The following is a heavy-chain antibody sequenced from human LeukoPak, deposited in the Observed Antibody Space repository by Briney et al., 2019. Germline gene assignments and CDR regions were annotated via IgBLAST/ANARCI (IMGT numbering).Heavy chain of an antibody. CDR2: IKSDGST. CDR1: GFTFTTYG. D-gene: IGHD3-16*01. J-gene: IGHJ1*01. V-gene: IGHV3-74*01. CDR3: ASRLTEIDAYYPKYYIG. Sequence: GGSLRLSCAASGFTFTTYGMHWVRQAPGKGLVWVSRIKSDGSTNYADSVKGRFTISRDNAKNTVALQMNSLRPEDTGVYYCASRLTEIDAYYPKYYIGWGEGGLVTVSS.